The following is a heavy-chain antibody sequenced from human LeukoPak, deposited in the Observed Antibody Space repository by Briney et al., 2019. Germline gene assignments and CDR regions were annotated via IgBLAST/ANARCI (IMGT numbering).Heavy chain of an antibody. CDR3: ARGVLYPDY. V-gene: IGHV4-34*01. J-gene: IGHJ4*02. CDR1: GGSFSGYY. Sequence: SETLSLTCAVYGGSFSGYYWSWIRQPPGKGLEWIGEINHSGSTYYNPSLKSRVTISVDTSKNQFSLKLSSVTAADTAVYYCARGVLYPDYWGQGTLVTVSS. D-gene: IGHD2-8*01. CDR2: INHSGST.